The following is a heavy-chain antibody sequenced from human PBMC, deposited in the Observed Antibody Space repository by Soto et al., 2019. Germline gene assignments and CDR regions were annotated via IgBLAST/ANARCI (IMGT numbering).Heavy chain of an antibody. Sequence: ASVKVSCKASGYTFASCGISWVRQTPGQGLEWMGWISAYNGNTNYAQKLQGRVTMTTDTSTSTAYMELRSLRSDDTAVYYCARDRYCSGGSCSFDYWGQGTLVTVSS. CDR3: ARDRYCSGGSCSFDY. CDR2: ISAYNGNT. CDR1: GYTFASCG. J-gene: IGHJ4*02. V-gene: IGHV1-18*01. D-gene: IGHD2-15*01.